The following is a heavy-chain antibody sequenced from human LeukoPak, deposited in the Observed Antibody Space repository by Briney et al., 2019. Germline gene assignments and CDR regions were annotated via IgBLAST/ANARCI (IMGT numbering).Heavy chain of an antibody. V-gene: IGHV3-21*01. CDR3: ARSPKESNLPEYYYDSSGYYRLA. CDR2: ISSSSSYI. CDR1: GFTFSSYS. J-gene: IGHJ5*02. D-gene: IGHD3-22*01. Sequence: GGSLGLSCAASGFTFSSYSMNWVRQAPGKGLEWVSSISSSSSYIYYADSVKGRFTISRDNAKNSLYLQMNSLRAEDTAVYYCARSPKESNLPEYYYDSSGYYRLAWGQGTLVTVSS.